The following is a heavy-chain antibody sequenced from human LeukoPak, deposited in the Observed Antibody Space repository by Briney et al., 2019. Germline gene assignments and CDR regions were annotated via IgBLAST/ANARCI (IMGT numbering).Heavy chain of an antibody. D-gene: IGHD3-10*01. CDR1: GFTFSSHA. Sequence: PGGSLSLSCAASGFTFSSHAMSWVRQAPGQGLEWVSAISGSGGSTYYADSVKGRFTISRDNSKNTLYLQMNSLRAEDTAVYYCAKYDGSGSYYTPSRYYYYYGMVLWGKGTTVTVSS. V-gene: IGHV3-23*01. CDR3: AKYDGSGSYYTPSRYYYYYGMVL. J-gene: IGHJ6*04. CDR2: ISGSGGST.